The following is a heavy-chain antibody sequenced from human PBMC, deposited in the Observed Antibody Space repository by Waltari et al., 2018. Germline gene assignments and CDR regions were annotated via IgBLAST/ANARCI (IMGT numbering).Heavy chain of an antibody. D-gene: IGHD6-6*01. CDR1: GFTFSSYG. J-gene: IGHJ4*02. CDR2: IWYDGSNK. V-gene: IGHV3-33*06. CDR3: AKGADGGSSPPFDY. Sequence: QVQLVESGGGVVQPGRSLRLSCAASGFTFSSYGMHWVRQAPGKGLEWVAVIWYDGSNKYYADSVKCRFTISRDNSKNTLYLQMNSLRAEDTAVYYCAKGADGGSSPPFDYWGQGTLVIVSS.